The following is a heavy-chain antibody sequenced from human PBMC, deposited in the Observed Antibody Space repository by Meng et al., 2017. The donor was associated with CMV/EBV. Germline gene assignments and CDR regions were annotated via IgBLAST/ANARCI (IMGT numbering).Heavy chain of an antibody. CDR2: MNPNSGNT. CDR1: GYTFTTYD. V-gene: IGHV1-8*01. J-gene: IGHJ6*02. CDR3: ARTRIEVEPDGRKIKYYNYGMDV. Sequence: ASVKVSCKASGYTFTTYDINWVRQATGQGLEWMGWMNPNSGNTGYAQKFQGRVTLTRVTPISTAYMELSSLTSDDTAVYYCARTRIEVEPDGRKIKYYNYGMDVWGQGTTVTVSS. D-gene: IGHD2-2*01.